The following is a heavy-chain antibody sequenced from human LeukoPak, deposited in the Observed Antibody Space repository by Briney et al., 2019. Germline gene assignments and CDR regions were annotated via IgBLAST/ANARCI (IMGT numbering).Heavy chain of an antibody. Sequence: PGRCMRLSCAASGCTFSCYGMHWVRQAPGKGLEWVAVIWYDGSNKYYADSVKGRFTISRDNSKNTLYLQMNSLRAEDTAVYYCARGRVDYDSAGNDAFDIWGQGTMVTVSS. J-gene: IGHJ3*02. CDR3: ARGRVDYDSAGNDAFDI. V-gene: IGHV3-33*01. CDR1: GCTFSCYG. D-gene: IGHD3-22*01. CDR2: IWYDGSNK.